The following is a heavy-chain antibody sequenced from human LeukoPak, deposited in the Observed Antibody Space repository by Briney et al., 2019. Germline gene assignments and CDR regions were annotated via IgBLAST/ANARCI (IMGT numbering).Heavy chain of an antibody. Sequence: GGSLRLPCAASGFTFSSYEMNWVRQAPGKGLEWVSYISSSGSTIYYADSVKGRFTISRDNAKNSLYLQMNSLRAEDTAVYYCASFSGSYQNWFDPWGQGTLVTVSS. D-gene: IGHD1-26*01. CDR2: ISSSGSTI. V-gene: IGHV3-48*03. J-gene: IGHJ5*02. CDR3: ASFSGSYQNWFDP. CDR1: GFTFSSYE.